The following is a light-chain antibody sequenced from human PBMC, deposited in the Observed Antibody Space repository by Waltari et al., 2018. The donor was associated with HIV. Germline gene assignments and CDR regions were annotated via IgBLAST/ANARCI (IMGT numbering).Light chain of an antibody. J-gene: IGLJ1*01. Sequence: QSVLTQPPSVSGAPGQRVTISCTGSSSNLGAAYHVHWYQHLPGTDPKLLIYGNNNRPSGVPDRFSGSKSGTSASLAITGLQAEDEADYYCQSYDSSLRGYVFGTGTKVTVL. CDR1: SSNLGAAYH. V-gene: IGLV1-40*01. CDR2: GNN. CDR3: QSYDSSLRGYV.